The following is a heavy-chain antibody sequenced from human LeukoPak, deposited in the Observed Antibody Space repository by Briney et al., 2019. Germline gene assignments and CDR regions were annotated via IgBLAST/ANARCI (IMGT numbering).Heavy chain of an antibody. J-gene: IGHJ4*02. CDR2: IYYSGST. CDR3: ARGYSLDY. D-gene: IGHD5-18*01. Sequence: SETLSLTCAVSGGSISSYYWSWIRPPPGKGLEWIGYIYYSGSTNYNPSLKSRVTISVDTSKNQFSLKLSSVTAADTAVYYCARGYSLDYWGQGTLVTVSS. CDR1: GGSISSYY. V-gene: IGHV4-59*01.